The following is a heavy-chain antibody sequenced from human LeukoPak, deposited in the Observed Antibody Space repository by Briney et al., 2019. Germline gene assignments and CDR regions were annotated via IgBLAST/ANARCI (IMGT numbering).Heavy chain of an antibody. Sequence: SETLSLTCTVSGDSVSSGSSYWTWIRQPPGRGLEWIGYIYYSGRTTYNPSLKSRVTISTDASKNQFSLKLSSVTAADTAVYYCARGYSLDYWGQGTLVTVSS. D-gene: IGHD5-18*01. V-gene: IGHV4-61*01. CDR1: GDSVSSGSSY. J-gene: IGHJ4*02. CDR3: ARGYSLDY. CDR2: IYYSGRT.